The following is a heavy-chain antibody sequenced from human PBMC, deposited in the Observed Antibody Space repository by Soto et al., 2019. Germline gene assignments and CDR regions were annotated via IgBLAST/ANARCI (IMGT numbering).Heavy chain of an antibody. CDR3: ARRVQANGVITQDNWLAP. CDR2: IYYSGST. J-gene: IGHJ5*02. Sequence: PSETVSLTCTVSGGSISSGGYYWSWIRQHPGKGLEWIGYIYYSGSTYYNPSLKSRVTISVDTSKNQFSLKLSSVTAADTAVYYCARRVQANGVITQDNWLAPWGQGTRVTVSS. CDR1: GGSISSGGYY. V-gene: IGHV4-31*03. D-gene: IGHD3-10*01.